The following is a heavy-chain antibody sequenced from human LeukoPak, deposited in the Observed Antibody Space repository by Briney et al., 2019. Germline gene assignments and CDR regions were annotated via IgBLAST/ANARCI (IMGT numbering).Heavy chain of an antibody. CDR2: MNPNSGNT. CDR3: ARGLRTEQGAYCSSTSCYAADWFDP. J-gene: IGHJ5*02. V-gene: IGHV1-8*01. CDR1: GYTFTSYD. D-gene: IGHD2-2*01. Sequence: ASVKVSCKASGYTFTSYDINWVRQATGQGLEWMGWMNPNSGNTGYAQKFQGRVTMTRNTSISTAYMELSSLRSEDTAVYYCARGLRTEQGAYCSSTSCYAADWFDPWGQGTLVTVSS.